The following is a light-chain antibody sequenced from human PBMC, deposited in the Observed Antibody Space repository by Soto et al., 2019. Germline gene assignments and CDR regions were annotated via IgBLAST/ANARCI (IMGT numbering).Light chain of an antibody. CDR1: SSNIGSNT. Sequence: QTVVTQPPSASGTPGQRVTISCSGSSSNIGSNTVNWYQQITGTAPKLLIYIDNQRPSGVPDRFTGSKSGTSASLAIDGLQSDDEADYYCAAWDDSLNGPVFGGGTKVTVL. V-gene: IGLV1-44*01. CDR3: AAWDDSLNGPV. CDR2: IDN. J-gene: IGLJ2*01.